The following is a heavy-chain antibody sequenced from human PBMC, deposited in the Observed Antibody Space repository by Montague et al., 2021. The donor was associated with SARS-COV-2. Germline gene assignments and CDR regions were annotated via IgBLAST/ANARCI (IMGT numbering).Heavy chain of an antibody. D-gene: IGHD2-15*01. CDR3: ARVAGVVAVAPLNYYGMDV. CDR2: IYYSGST. V-gene: IGHV4-59*13. Sequence: SETLSLTCTVSGGSISSYYWSWIRQPPGKGLEWIGYIYYSGSTNYNPSLKSRVTISVDTSKNQFSLKLSSVTAADTAVYYCARVAGVVAVAPLNYYGMDVWGQGTTVTVSS. J-gene: IGHJ6*02. CDR1: GGSISSYY.